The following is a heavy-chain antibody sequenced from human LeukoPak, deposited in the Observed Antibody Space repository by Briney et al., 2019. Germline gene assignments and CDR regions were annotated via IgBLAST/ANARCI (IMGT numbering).Heavy chain of an antibody. D-gene: IGHD4-17*01. CDR1: GYTFTGYY. J-gene: IGHJ3*02. V-gene: IGHV1-2*02. CDR2: INPNSGGT. CDR3: ARSSDYGDYERTDAFDI. Sequence: ASVKVSCKASGYTFTGYYMHWVRQAPGQGLEWMGWINPNSGGTNYAQKFQGRVTMTRDTSISTAYMELSRLRSDDTAVYYCARSSDYGDYERTDAFDIWGQGTMVSVSS.